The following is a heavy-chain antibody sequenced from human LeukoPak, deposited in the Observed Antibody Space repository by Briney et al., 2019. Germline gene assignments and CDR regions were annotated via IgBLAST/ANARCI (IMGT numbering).Heavy chain of an antibody. D-gene: IGHD3-10*01. Sequence: PGGSLRLSCAASGFTFSSDWMSWVRQAPGKGLEWVANIKQDGSEKYYVESVKGRFTISRDNAKNSLYLQMNSLRAEDTAVYYCARGRGPYYFDYWGQGTLVTVSS. CDR2: IKQDGSEK. J-gene: IGHJ4*02. V-gene: IGHV3-7*01. CDR1: GFTFSSDW. CDR3: ARGRGPYYFDY.